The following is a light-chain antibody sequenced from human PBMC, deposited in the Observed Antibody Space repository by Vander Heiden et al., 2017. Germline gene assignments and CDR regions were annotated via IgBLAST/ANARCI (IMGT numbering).Light chain of an antibody. CDR1: SSDVGGYNY. J-gene: IGLJ2*01. V-gene: IGLV2-14*01. Sequence: QSALTQPAPVSGSPGQSSTIAGAGTSSDVGGYNYVSWYQQHQGKAPKLMIYDVSNRPSGVSNRFSGSKSGNTASLTISGLQAEDEADYYCSSYTSSSTRVFGGGTKLTVL. CDR2: DVS. CDR3: SSYTSSSTRV.